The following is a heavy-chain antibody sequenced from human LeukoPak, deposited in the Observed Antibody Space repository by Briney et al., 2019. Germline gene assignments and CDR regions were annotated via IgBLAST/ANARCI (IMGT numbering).Heavy chain of an antibody. CDR1: GFTFTDHY. J-gene: IGHJ4*02. Sequence: GGSLRLSCVAFGFTFTDHYMSWVRQAPGKGLEGVSYISSGGDIIYYADSVKGRFTISRDNAKNSLFLQMNSLRAEDTAVYYCTREDYYYASGRWAQGTLVTVSS. D-gene: IGHD3-10*01. CDR3: TREDYYYASGR. V-gene: IGHV3-11*04. CDR2: ISSGGDII.